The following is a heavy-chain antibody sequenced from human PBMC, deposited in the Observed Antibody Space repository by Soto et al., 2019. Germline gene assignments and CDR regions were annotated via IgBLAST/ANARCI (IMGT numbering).Heavy chain of an antibody. CDR3: ARPGIAVAGTSAFDI. Sequence: GGSLRLSCAASGFTFSSYGMHWVRQAPGKGLEWVAVIWYDGSNKYYADSVKGRFTISRDNSKNTLYLQMNSLRAEDAAVYYCARPGIAVAGTSAFDIWGQGTMVTVSS. V-gene: IGHV3-33*01. J-gene: IGHJ3*02. D-gene: IGHD6-19*01. CDR1: GFTFSSYG. CDR2: IWYDGSNK.